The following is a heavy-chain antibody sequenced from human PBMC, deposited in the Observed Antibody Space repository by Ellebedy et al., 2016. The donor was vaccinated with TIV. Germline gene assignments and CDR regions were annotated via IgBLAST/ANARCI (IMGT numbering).Heavy chain of an antibody. Sequence: ASVKVSCKASGYTFTGYYMHWVRQAPGQGLEWMGGIIPIFGTANYAQKFQGRVTITADESTSTAYMGLRSLRSDDTAVYYCARDRNPLLSGGALLVADSWGQGTLVIVSS. CDR2: IIPIFGTA. CDR3: ARDRNPLLSGGALLVADS. CDR1: GYTFTGYY. V-gene: IGHV1-69*13. J-gene: IGHJ4*02. D-gene: IGHD1-14*01.